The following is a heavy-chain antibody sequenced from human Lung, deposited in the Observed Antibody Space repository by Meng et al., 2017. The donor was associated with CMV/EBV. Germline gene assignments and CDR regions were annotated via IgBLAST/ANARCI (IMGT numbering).Heavy chain of an antibody. CDR3: ASFPPPGKQWLVTDY. CDR2: IYHSGST. D-gene: IGHD6-19*01. V-gene: IGHV4-4*02. Sequence: QLQGSGPGLVKPSGTLSLPCACSGGSISSSNWWSWVRQPPGKGLEWIGEIYHSGSTNYNPSLKSRVTISVDKSKNQFSLKLSSVTAADTAVYYCASFPPPGKQWLVTDYWGQGTLVTVSS. CDR1: GGSISSSNW. J-gene: IGHJ4*02.